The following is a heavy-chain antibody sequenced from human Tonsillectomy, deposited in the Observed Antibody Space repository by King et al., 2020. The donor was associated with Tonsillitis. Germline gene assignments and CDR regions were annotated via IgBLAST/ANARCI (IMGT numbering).Heavy chain of an antibody. CDR1: GFTFSSYA. CDR2: ISNDGSNK. V-gene: IGHV3-30*01. Sequence: QLVQSGGGVVQPGRSLRLSCAASGFTFSSYAMHWVRQAPGKGLEWVAVISNDGSNKYYADSVKGRFTISRDNSKNTLYLQMNSLRTEDTAVYFCAGEQWLVPSPFDYWGQGTLVTVSS. J-gene: IGHJ4*02. D-gene: IGHD6-19*01. CDR3: AGEQWLVPSPFDY.